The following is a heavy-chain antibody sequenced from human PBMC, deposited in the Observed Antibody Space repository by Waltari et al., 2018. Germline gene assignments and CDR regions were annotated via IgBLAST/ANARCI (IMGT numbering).Heavy chain of an antibody. Sequence: EVQLVQSGAEVKKPGATVKISCKVSGYTFTDYYMHWVQQAPGKGLEWMGLVDPEDGETIYAEKFQGRVTITADTSTDTAYMELSSLRSEDTAVYYCARVPTAYSSSWFDYGMDVWGQGTTVTVSS. V-gene: IGHV1-69-2*01. D-gene: IGHD6-13*01. CDR2: VDPEDGET. CDR1: GYTFTDYY. J-gene: IGHJ6*02. CDR3: ARVPTAYSSSWFDYGMDV.